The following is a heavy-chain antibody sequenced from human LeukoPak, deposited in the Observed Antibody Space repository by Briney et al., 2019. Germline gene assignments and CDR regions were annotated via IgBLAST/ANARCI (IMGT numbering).Heavy chain of an antibody. J-gene: IGHJ6*03. CDR1: GFTLRGHA. Sequence: ASVKVSCKASGFTLRGHAINWVRQATGQRLEWMGWMNPNSGNTGYAQKFQGRVTMTRNTSISTAYMELSSLRSEDTAVYYCARLAGTYYDFWSGFQRNYYYYYMDVWGKGTTVTVSS. CDR2: MNPNSGNT. D-gene: IGHD3-3*01. V-gene: IGHV1-8*01. CDR3: ARLAGTYYDFWSGFQRNYYYYYMDV.